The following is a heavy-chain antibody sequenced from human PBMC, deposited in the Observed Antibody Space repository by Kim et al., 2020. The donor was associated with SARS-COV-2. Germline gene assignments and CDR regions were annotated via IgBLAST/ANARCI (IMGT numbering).Heavy chain of an antibody. CDR2: INPSGGSP. CDR1: GYTFTSYY. D-gene: IGHD4-17*01. Sequence: ASVTVSCKASGYTFTSYYMHWVRQAPGQGLEWMGIINPSGGSPSYAQKFQGRVTMTRDTSTSTVYMELSSLRSEDTAVYYCAREWVGAGADYGGNVRYYYGMDVWGQGTTVTVSS. J-gene: IGHJ6*02. CDR3: AREWVGAGADYGGNVRYYYGMDV. V-gene: IGHV1-46*01.